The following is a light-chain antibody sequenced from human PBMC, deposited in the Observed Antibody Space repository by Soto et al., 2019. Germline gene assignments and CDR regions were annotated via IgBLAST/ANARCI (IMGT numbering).Light chain of an antibody. J-gene: IGKJ1*01. CDR1: QSVGSNY. CDR2: DAS. CDR3: QQYGSSPWT. Sequence: EIVLTQSPGILSLSPGERATLSCRASQSVGSNYLAWYQQKPGQAPRLLIYDASSRATGIPDRFSGSGSETDFTLTISRLEPEDFAVYYCQQYGSSPWTFGQGTKVEIK. V-gene: IGKV3-20*01.